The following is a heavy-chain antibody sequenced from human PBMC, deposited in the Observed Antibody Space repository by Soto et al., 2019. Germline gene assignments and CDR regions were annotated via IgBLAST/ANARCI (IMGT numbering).Heavy chain of an antibody. Sequence: PSETLSLTCTVSGGSISSHYWSWVRQPAGKGPEWIGRVYTSGGTNHNPSLRGRVTMSVDASKNQFSLRLSSVTDADTAVYYCAGDSSSSSGMDVWGRGTTVTVSS. D-gene: IGHD6-6*01. CDR2: VYTSGGT. V-gene: IGHV4-4*07. J-gene: IGHJ6*02. CDR1: GGSISSHY. CDR3: AGDSSSSSGMDV.